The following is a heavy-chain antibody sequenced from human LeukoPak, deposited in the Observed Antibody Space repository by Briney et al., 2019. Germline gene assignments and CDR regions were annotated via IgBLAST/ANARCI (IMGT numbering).Heavy chain of an antibody. CDR2: INPNSGGT. CDR1: GYTFTGYY. V-gene: IGHV1-2*02. Sequence: GASVKVSCKASGYTFTGYYMHWVRQAPGQGLEWMGWINPNSGGTNYAQKFQGRVTMTRDTSISTAYMELSRLRSDDTAVYYCAREDGHTIFGVVTPGWFDSWGQGTLVTVSS. D-gene: IGHD3-3*01. CDR3: AREDGHTIFGVVTPGWFDS. J-gene: IGHJ5*01.